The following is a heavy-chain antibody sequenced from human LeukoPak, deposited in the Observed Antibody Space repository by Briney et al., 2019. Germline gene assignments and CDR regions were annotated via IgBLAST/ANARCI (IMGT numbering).Heavy chain of an antibody. J-gene: IGHJ5*02. CDR3: ARGGIRGSRKKNWFDP. CDR1: GGPFSGYY. V-gene: IGHV4-34*01. CDR2: INHSGST. Sequence: SETLSLTCAVYGGPFSGYYWSWIRQPPGKGLEWIGEINHSGSTNYNPSLKSRVTISVDTSKNQFSLKLSSVTAADTAVYYCARGGIRGSRKKNWFDPWGQGTLVTVSS. D-gene: IGHD1-14*01.